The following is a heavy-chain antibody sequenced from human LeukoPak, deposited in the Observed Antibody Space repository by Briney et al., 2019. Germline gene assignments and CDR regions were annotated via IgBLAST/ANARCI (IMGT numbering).Heavy chain of an antibody. CDR1: GFTFDDYG. J-gene: IGHJ4*02. CDR2: IYSGGST. Sequence: PGGSLRLSCAASGFTFDDYGMSWVRQAPGKGLEWVSVIYSGGSTYYADSVKGRFTISRDNSRNTLYLQMNSLRAEDAAVYYCAGAPRAAALHYFDYWGQGTLVTVSS. CDR3: AGAPRAAALHYFDY. D-gene: IGHD6-13*01. V-gene: IGHV3-66*02.